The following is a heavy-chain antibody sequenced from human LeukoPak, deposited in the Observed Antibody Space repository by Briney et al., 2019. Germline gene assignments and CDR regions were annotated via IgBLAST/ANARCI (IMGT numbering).Heavy chain of an antibody. V-gene: IGHV4-34*01. Sequence: SETLSLTCAVYGGSFSGYYWSWIRQPPGKGLEWIGEINHSGSTNCNPSLKSRVTITVDTSKNQFSLKLSSVTAADTAVYYCARGLHAPTTLGYWGQGTLVTVSS. CDR3: ARGLHAPTTLGY. CDR2: INHSGST. CDR1: GGSFSGYY. D-gene: IGHD4-11*01. J-gene: IGHJ4*02.